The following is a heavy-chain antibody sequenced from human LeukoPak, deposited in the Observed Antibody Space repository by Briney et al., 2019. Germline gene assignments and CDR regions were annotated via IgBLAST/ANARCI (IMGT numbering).Heavy chain of an antibody. CDR1: GFTFSSYT. CDR2: ISSSSSYI. V-gene: IGHV3-21*04. CDR3: ATWGVNVFDI. D-gene: IGHD3-16*01. J-gene: IGHJ3*02. Sequence: GGSLRLSCAASGFTFSSYTMKWVRQAPGKGLEWVSSISSSSSYIYYADSVKGRFTISRDNAKNSLYLQMNSLRAEDTAVYYCATWGVNVFDIWGQGTMVTVSS.